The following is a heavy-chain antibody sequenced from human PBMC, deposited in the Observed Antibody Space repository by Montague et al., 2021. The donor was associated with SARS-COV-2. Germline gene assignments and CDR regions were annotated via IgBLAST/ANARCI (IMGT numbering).Heavy chain of an antibody. CDR3: ARDAYYFGPGRENHGAFDH. D-gene: IGHD2/OR15-2a*01. J-gene: IGHJ5*02. V-gene: IGHV4-4*07. Sequence: YNPSLNSRVSMSMDTSKQEFSMRLISVTAADTAVYYCARDAYYFGPGRENHGAFDHWGQGSLVTVSS.